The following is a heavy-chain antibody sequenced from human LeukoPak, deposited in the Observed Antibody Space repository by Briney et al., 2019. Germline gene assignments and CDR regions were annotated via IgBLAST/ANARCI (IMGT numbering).Heavy chain of an antibody. Sequence: PGRSLRLSCAASGFTFDDYAMPWVRQAPGKGLEWVSGISWNSGSIGYADSVKGRFTISRDNAKNSLYLQMNSLRAEDTALYYCAKDMTDDSSGYYAAFDIWGQGTMVTVPS. CDR3: AKDMTDDSSGYYAAFDI. J-gene: IGHJ3*02. V-gene: IGHV3-9*01. CDR2: ISWNSGSI. CDR1: GFTFDDYA. D-gene: IGHD3-22*01.